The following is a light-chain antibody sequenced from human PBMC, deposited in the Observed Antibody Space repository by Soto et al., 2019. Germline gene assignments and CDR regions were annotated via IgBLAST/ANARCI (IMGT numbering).Light chain of an antibody. CDR2: EDS. J-gene: IGLJ3*02. CDR3: SSYTRSSTRV. Sequence: QSALTQPASVSGSPGQSITISCTGTSSDVGGYNYVSWYQQHPGKAPKLMIYEDSNRPSGVSNRFSGSKSGNTASLTISGLQAEGEADYYCSSYTRSSTRVFGGGTKLTVL. V-gene: IGLV2-14*01. CDR1: SSDVGGYNY.